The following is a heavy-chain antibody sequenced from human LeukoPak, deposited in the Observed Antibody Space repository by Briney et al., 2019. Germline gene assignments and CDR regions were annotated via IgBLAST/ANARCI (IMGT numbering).Heavy chain of an antibody. J-gene: IGHJ3*02. CDR3: ARIDEAASEPHAFDI. Sequence: GESLKIPCEGSGYSFTNYWIGWVRQMPGKGLEWMGMIYPGDSDTRYSPSFQGQVTISADKSISTAYLQWSSLKASDTAMYYCARIDEAASEPHAFDIWGQGTMVTVSS. CDR2: IYPGDSDT. V-gene: IGHV5-51*01. CDR1: GYSFTNYW. D-gene: IGHD1-14*01.